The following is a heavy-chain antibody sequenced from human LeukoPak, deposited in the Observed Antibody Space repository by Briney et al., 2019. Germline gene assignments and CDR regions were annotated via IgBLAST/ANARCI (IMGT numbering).Heavy chain of an antibody. D-gene: IGHD3-10*01. CDR1: GGPVTSDY. Sequence: SETLSLTCAVSGGPVTSDYWSWIRQPAGKGLEWIGRFHPSGSAACNPSLQSRVTVSVDASKNHFSLQMKSVTAADTAVYYCARQPPGSGENWFDLWGQGTLVTVSS. CDR3: ARQPPGSGENWFDL. CDR2: FHPSGSA. J-gene: IGHJ5*02. V-gene: IGHV4-4*07.